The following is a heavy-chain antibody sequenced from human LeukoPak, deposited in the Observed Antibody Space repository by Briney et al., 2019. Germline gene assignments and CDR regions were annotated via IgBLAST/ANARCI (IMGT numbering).Heavy chain of an antibody. CDR2: IPTSEST. CDR3: ARDRGWGLSLDY. V-gene: IGHV4-4*07. J-gene: IGHJ4*02. CDR1: GGSISIYY. Sequence: PSETLSLTCTVSGGSISIYYWSWIRQPAGKGLEWIGRIPTSESTKYNPSLKSRVTMSLDTSKNQFSLKLSSVTAADTAVYYCARDRGWGLSLDYWGQGALVTVSS. D-gene: IGHD3-16*02.